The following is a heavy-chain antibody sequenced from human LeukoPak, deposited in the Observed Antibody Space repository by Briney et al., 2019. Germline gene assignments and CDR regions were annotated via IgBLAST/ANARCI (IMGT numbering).Heavy chain of an antibody. Sequence: SETLSLTCAVYGGSFSGYYWSWIRQPPGKGLEWIGEINHSGSTNYNPSLKSRVTISVDTSKNQFSLKLSSVTAADTAVFYCARTPRDGYNSPYFDYWGQGTLVTVSS. CDR1: GGSFSGYY. J-gene: IGHJ4*02. D-gene: IGHD5-24*01. V-gene: IGHV4-34*01. CDR3: ARTPRDGYNSPYFDY. CDR2: INHSGST.